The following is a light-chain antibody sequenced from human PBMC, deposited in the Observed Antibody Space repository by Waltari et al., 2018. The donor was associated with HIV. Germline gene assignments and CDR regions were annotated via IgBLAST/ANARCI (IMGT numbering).Light chain of an antibody. Sequence: SSVLTQPPSVSVAPGQRDRITCGGNNIASKSAPWYQQKPGQAPVLVVYDDSDRPPGIPERFSGSNSGNTATLTISRVEAGDEADYYCQMWDSSSDHVVFGGGTKLTVL. CDR1: NIASKS. V-gene: IGLV3-21*02. J-gene: IGLJ2*01. CDR2: DDS. CDR3: QMWDSSSDHVV.